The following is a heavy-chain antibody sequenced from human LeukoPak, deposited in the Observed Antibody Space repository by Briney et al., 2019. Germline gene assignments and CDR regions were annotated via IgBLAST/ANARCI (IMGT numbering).Heavy chain of an antibody. V-gene: IGHV1-46*01. CDR1: GYTFTSYY. D-gene: IGHD3-10*01. CDR3: ARGYYGSGSYFIDAFDI. Sequence: ASVKVSCKASGYTFTSYYMHWVRQAPGQGLEWMGIINPSGGSTSYAQKFQGRVTMTRDTSTSTDYMELSSLRSEDTAVYYCARGYYGSGSYFIDAFDIWGQGTMVTVSS. CDR2: INPSGGST. J-gene: IGHJ3*02.